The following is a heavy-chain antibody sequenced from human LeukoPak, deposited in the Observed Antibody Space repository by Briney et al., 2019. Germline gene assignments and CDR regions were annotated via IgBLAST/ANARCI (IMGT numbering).Heavy chain of an antibody. Sequence: SGGSTSYAQKFQGRVTMTRDTSTSTVYMELSSLRSEDTAVYYCAVIGYDFWSGRRNDWFDPWGQGTLVTVSS. V-gene: IGHV1-46*01. J-gene: IGHJ5*02. CDR2: SGGST. D-gene: IGHD3-3*01. CDR3: AVIGYDFWSGRRNDWFDP.